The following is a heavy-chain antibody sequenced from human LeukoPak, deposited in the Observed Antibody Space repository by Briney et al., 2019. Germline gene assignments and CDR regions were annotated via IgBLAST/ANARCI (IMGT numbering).Heavy chain of an antibody. J-gene: IGHJ5*02. CDR1: GGSISSYY. V-gene: IGHV4-59*01. CDR3: ARGGITIFGFGWFDP. CDR2: IYYSGSA. D-gene: IGHD3-3*01. Sequence: PSETLSLTCTVSGGSISSYYWSWIRQPPGKGLEWIGYIYYSGSANYNPSLKSRVTISVDTSKNQFSLKLSSVTAADTAVYYCARGGITIFGFGWFDPWGQGTLVTVSS.